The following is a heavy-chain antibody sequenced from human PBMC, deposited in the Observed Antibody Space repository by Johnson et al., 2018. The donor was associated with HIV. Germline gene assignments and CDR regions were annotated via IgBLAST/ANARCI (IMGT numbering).Heavy chain of an antibody. CDR2: ISYDGSNK. V-gene: IGHV3-30*03. D-gene: IGHD5-18*01. Sequence: QVQLVESGGGVVQPGRSLRLSCAASGFTFCSYGMHWVRQAPGKGLEWVAVISYDGSNKYYADSVKGRFTISRDNSKNTLYLQMNSLKTEDTAVYYCTTYTAMVTMYVEIKGGAFDIWGQGTMVTVSS. CDR3: TTYTAMVTMYVEIKGGAFDI. CDR1: GFTFCSYG. J-gene: IGHJ3*02.